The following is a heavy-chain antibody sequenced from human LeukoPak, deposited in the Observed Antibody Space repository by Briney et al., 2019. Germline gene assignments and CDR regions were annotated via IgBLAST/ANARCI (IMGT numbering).Heavy chain of an antibody. CDR1: GGSISSGGYS. CDR2: IYHSGST. D-gene: IGHD3-16*01. CDR3: ARGWGPVYYFDY. Sequence: SQTLSLTCAVSGGSISSGGYSWSWIRQPPGKGLECIGYIYHSGSTYYNPSLKSRVTMSVDRSKNQFSLKLNSVTAADTAVYYCARGWGPVYYFDYWGQGTLVTVSS. V-gene: IGHV4-30-2*01. J-gene: IGHJ4*02.